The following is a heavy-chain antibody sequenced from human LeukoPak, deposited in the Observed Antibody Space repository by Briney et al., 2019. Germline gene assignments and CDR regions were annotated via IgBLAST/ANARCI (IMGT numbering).Heavy chain of an antibody. V-gene: IGHV1-2*02. CDR3: ARGHDSSGYYYALTDY. Sequence: GASVKVSCKASGYTFTSYDINWVRQATGQGLEWMGWINPNSGGTNYAQKFQGRVTMTRDTSISTAYMELSRLRSDDTAVYYCARGHDSSGYYYALTDYWGQGTLVTVSS. J-gene: IGHJ4*02. CDR1: GYTFTSYD. D-gene: IGHD3-22*01. CDR2: INPNSGGT.